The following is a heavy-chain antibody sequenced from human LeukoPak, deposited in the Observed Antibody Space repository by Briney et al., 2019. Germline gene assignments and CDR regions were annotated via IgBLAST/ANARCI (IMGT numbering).Heavy chain of an antibody. J-gene: IGHJ4*02. Sequence: SETLSLTCTVSGGSISSGSYYWSWIRQPAGKGLEWIGRIYTSGSTNYNPSLKSRVTISVDTSKNQFSLKLSSVTAADTAVYYCAREFPDYDILTGCFDYWGQGTLVTVSS. V-gene: IGHV4-61*02. CDR2: IYTSGST. CDR1: GGSISSGSYY. CDR3: AREFPDYDILTGCFDY. D-gene: IGHD3-9*01.